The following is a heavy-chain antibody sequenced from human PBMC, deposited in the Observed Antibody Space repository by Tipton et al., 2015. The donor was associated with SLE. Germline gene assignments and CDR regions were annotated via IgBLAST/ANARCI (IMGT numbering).Heavy chain of an antibody. CDR2: IKQDGSEK. D-gene: IGHD6-19*01. J-gene: IGHJ4*02. V-gene: IGHV3-7*01. CDR3: ARDASGGWTGYFDY. Sequence: SLRLSCAASGFTFSSYWMSWVRQAPGKGLEWVANIKQDGSEKYYVDSVKGRFTISRDNAKNSLYLQMNSLRAEDTAVYYCARDASGGWTGYFDYWGQGTLVTVSS. CDR1: GFTFSSYW.